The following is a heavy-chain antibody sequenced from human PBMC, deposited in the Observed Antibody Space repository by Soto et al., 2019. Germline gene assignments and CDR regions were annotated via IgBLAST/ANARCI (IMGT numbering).Heavy chain of an antibody. CDR3: ARGAPGY. CDR1: GGSFSDYD. Sequence: QVQLQQWGAGLLKPSETLSLTCAVYGGSFSDYDWTWIRQPPGKGLEWIGEILYSGSTNYNPSLKGRVPQSIETSKNQFSLTLSSVTAADTAVYYCARGAPGYWGQGALVTVSS. V-gene: IGHV4-34*01. CDR2: ILYSGST. J-gene: IGHJ4*02.